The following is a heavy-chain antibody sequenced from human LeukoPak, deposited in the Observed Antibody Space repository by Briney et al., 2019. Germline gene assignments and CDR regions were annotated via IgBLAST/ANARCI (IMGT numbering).Heavy chain of an antibody. D-gene: IGHD3-16*01. CDR2: ISGSGGSS. V-gene: IGHV3-23*01. J-gene: IGHJ4*02. Sequence: GGSLRLSCAASGFTFTNYAMTWVRQVPGKGLEWVSHISGSGGSSYHVDSVKGRFTISRDNSENTLYLQMNSLRAENTAVYYCARLGRYADYWGQGTLVTVSS. CDR3: ARLGRYADY. CDR1: GFTFTNYA.